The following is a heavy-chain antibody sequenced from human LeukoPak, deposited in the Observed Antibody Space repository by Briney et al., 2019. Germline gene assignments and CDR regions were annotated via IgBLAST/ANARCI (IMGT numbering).Heavy chain of an antibody. D-gene: IGHD3-22*01. CDR1: GFTFSDYY. CDR3: AADFAFYDSSGYYTLGAFDI. CDR2: ISSSSSYT. V-gene: IGHV3-11*03. Sequence: GGSLRLSCAASGFTFSDYYRSWIRQAPGKGLEWVSYISSSSSYTNYADSVKGRFTISRDNAKNSLYLQMNSLRAEDTAVYYCAADFAFYDSSGYYTLGAFDIWGQGTMVTVSS. J-gene: IGHJ3*02.